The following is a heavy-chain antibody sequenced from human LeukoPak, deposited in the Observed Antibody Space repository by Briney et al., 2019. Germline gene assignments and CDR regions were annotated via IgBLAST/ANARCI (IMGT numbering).Heavy chain of an antibody. CDR2: INPSGGST. V-gene: IGHV1-46*01. CDR1: GYTFTSYY. J-gene: IGHJ6*02. D-gene: IGHD2-15*01. CDR3: ARKGKVAATVRGMDV. Sequence: GSVKVSCRASGYTFTSYYMHWVRQPPGQGLEWMGIINPSGGSTSYAQKFQGRVTMTRDTSTSTVYMELSSLRSEDTAVYYCARKGKVAATVRGMDVWGQGTTVTVSS.